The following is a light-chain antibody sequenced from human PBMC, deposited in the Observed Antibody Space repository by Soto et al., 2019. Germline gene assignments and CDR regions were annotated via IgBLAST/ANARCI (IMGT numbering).Light chain of an antibody. CDR3: QHYNSYSEA. CDR1: QSISSY. J-gene: IGKJ1*01. CDR2: TAS. Sequence: TTQSLASVSTYVGDRVTISCRASQSISSYLKWYQQIPGKAPKLLVYTASRLESGVPSRFSGSGSGTEFSLTISRLQPDDLATYYCQHYNSYSEALGQGTKV. V-gene: IGKV1-5*03.